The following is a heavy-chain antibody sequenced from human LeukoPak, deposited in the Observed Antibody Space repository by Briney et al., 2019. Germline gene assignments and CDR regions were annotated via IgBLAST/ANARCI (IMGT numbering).Heavy chain of an antibody. Sequence: GGSLRLSCSASGFTFSDYYMSWIRQAPGKGLEWVSYISSSGSTIYYADSVKGRFTISRDNAKNSLYLQMNSLRAEDTAVYYCARAGYTSSSSYPFDYWGQGTLVTVSS. J-gene: IGHJ4*02. CDR1: GFTFSDYY. D-gene: IGHD6-6*01. V-gene: IGHV3-11*04. CDR2: ISSSGSTI. CDR3: ARAGYTSSSSYPFDY.